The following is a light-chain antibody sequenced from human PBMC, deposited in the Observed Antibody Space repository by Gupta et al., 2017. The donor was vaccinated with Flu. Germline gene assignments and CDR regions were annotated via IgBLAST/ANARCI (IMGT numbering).Light chain of an antibody. CDR2: AAS. V-gene: IGKV3-20*01. CDR1: QTISSSY. J-gene: IGKJ2*01. CDR3: QQDGNSPYT. Sequence: IELTQSPGTLSLSPGESATLSCRASQTISSSYLAWYQQKPGQPPRLLIYAASQRATGIPDRFSGSKSGTDFTLTINRLEPEDFAVYLCQQDGNSPYTFGLGTRLEI.